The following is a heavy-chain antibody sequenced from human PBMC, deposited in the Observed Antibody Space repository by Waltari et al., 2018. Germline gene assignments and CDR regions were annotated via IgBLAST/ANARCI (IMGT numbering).Heavy chain of an antibody. Sequence: SWVRQAPGKGLEWVSAISGSGGSTYYADSVKGRFTISRDNSKNTLYLQMNSLRAEDTAVYYCAKDPRGQQWLNYFDYWGQGTLVTVSS. V-gene: IGHV3-23*01. D-gene: IGHD6-19*01. CDR3: AKDPRGQQWLNYFDY. CDR2: ISGSGGST. J-gene: IGHJ4*02.